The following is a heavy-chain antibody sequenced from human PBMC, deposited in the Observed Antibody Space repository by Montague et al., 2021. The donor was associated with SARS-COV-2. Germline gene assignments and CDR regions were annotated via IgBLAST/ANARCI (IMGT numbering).Heavy chain of an antibody. D-gene: IGHD1-26*01. V-gene: IGHV4-59*01. Sequence: SKTLSLTCTVSGGSISSYYWSWIRQPPGKGLEWIGCIYYSGSTNYNPSLKSRVTILVDMSKNQFSLKLSSVTAADTAVYYCARGMGGSYLYYFDYWGQGTLVTVSS. J-gene: IGHJ4*02. CDR3: ARGMGGSYLYYFDY. CDR1: GGSISSYY. CDR2: IYYSGST.